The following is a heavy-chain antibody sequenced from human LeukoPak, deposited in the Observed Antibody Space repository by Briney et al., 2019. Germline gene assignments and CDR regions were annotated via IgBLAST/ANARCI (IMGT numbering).Heavy chain of an antibody. Sequence: PSETLSLTCTVSGGSISSSSYYWGWIRQPPGKGLEWIGSIYYSGSTYYNPSLKSRVTISVDTSKNQFSLKLSSVTAADTAVYYCASHSSGWYDRDDAFDIWGQGTMVTVSS. CDR2: IYYSGST. CDR3: ASHSSGWYDRDDAFDI. CDR1: GGSISSSSYY. V-gene: IGHV4-39*01. J-gene: IGHJ3*02. D-gene: IGHD6-19*01.